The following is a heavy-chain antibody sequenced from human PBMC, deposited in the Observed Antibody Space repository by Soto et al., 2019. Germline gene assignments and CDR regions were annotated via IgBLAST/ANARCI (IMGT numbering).Heavy chain of an antibody. CDR2: IYYSGST. V-gene: IGHV4-39*01. CDR3: ATLGNSNSFLPRQFYYYGMDV. D-gene: IGHD4-4*01. J-gene: IGHJ6*02. Sequence: LSPTRTLAVGSMGSSSYSWGWIPQRPAKRLEWIGSIYYSGSTYYNPSLKSRVTISVDTSKNQFSLKLSSVTAADTAVYYCATLGNSNSFLPRQFYYYGMDVWGQGSAV. CDR1: VGSMGSSSYS.